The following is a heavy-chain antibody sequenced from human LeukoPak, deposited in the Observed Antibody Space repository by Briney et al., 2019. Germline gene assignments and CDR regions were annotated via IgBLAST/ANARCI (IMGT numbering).Heavy chain of an antibody. Sequence: HSEGSLRLSCAASGFTFSSYEMNWVRQAPGRGLEWVSYISSSSSTIYYADSVKGRFTISRDNAKNSLYLQMNSLRAEDTAVYYCARVRTAMVPYDAFDIWGQGTMVTVSS. J-gene: IGHJ3*02. CDR2: ISSSSSTI. CDR3: ARVRTAMVPYDAFDI. CDR1: GFTFSSYE. D-gene: IGHD5-18*01. V-gene: IGHV3-48*03.